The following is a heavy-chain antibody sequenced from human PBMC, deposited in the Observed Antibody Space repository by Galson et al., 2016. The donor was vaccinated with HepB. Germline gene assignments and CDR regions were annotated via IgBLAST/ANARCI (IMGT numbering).Heavy chain of an antibody. CDR1: GFVFSNFG. J-gene: IGHJ4*02. D-gene: IGHD1-1*01. CDR3: AKERPVRRIFDH. CDR2: ISTRRTT. Sequence: SLRLSCAASGFVFSNFGLRWVRQAPGKGLEWAASISTRRTTYYSDSVQGRFTISRDNSNNTLYLQMNGLRAEDTAVTYCAKERPVRRIFDHWGQGTLLTVSS. V-gene: IGHV3-23*01.